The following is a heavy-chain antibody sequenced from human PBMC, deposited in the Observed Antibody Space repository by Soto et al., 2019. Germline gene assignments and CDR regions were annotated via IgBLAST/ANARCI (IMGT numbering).Heavy chain of an antibody. CDR2: INHSGST. Sequence: PSETLSLTCAVYGGSFSGYYWSWIRQPPGKGLEWIGEINHSGSTNYNPSLRSRVTISVDTSKNQFSLKLSSVTAADTAVYYCARGNLYSNYFLDYYYYMDVWGKGTTVTVSS. V-gene: IGHV4-34*01. CDR1: GGSFSGYY. CDR3: ARGNLYSNYFLDYYYYMDV. D-gene: IGHD4-4*01. J-gene: IGHJ6*03.